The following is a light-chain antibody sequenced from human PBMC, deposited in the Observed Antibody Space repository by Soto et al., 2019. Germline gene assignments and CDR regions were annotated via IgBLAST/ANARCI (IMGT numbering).Light chain of an antibody. V-gene: IGLV1-40*01. Sequence: QRVLTQPPSVSGAPGQRVTISCTGSSSNIGAGYDVHWYQQLPGRAPKLLIYGNTNRPSGVPDRFSGSKSGTSASLAITGLQAEDEADYYCLSFDSSLSVVLGGGTKLTVL. CDR1: SSNIGAGYD. CDR3: LSFDSSLSVV. J-gene: IGLJ2*01. CDR2: GNT.